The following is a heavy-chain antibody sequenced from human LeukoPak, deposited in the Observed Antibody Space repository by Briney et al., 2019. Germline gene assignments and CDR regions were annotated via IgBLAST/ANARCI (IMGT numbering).Heavy chain of an antibody. CDR2: ISYDGSNK. D-gene: IGHD3-22*01. CDR1: GFTFSSYG. CDR3: AKAQGDYYYDSSGYYDWFDP. Sequence: PGRSLRLSCAASGFTFSSYGMNWVRQAPGKGLEWVAVISYDGSNKYYADSVKGRFTISRDNSKNTLYLQMNRLRAEDTAVYYCAKAQGDYYYDSSGYYDWFDPWGQGTLVTVSS. J-gene: IGHJ5*02. V-gene: IGHV3-30*18.